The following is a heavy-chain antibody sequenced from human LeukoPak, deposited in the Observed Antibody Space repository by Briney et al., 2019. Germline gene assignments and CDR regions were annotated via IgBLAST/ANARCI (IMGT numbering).Heavy chain of an antibody. D-gene: IGHD4/OR15-4a*01. CDR3: ARLSSAYFDY. J-gene: IGHJ4*02. Sequence: GGSLRLSCAASGFTFSSYWMHWVRQAPGKGLVWVSRINGDGNTTIYADSVKGRFTISRDNAKNTLYLQMSSLRAEDTAVYYCARLSSAYFDYRGQGTLVTVSS. CDR2: INGDGNTT. CDR1: GFTFSSYW. V-gene: IGHV3-74*01.